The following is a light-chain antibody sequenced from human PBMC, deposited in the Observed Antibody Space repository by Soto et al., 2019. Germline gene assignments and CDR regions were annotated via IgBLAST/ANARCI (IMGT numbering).Light chain of an antibody. Sequence: EIVMTQSPATLSVSPGERATLSCRASQSVSSKLAWFQQKPGQAPRLLIYFASTRATDIPARFSGSGSGTEFSLTIRRLLSEDFTVYYCQQYNNWPHTFGQG. CDR2: FAS. J-gene: IGKJ2*01. CDR3: QQYNNWPHT. CDR1: QSVSSK. V-gene: IGKV3-15*01.